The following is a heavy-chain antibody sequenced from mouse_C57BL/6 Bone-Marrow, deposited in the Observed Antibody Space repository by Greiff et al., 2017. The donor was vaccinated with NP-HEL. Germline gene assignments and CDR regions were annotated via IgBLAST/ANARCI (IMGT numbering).Heavy chain of an antibody. D-gene: IGHD1-1*01. J-gene: IGHJ1*03. CDR3: ARGRGITTVVARWYFDV. Sequence: EVKLMESGGGLVKPGGSLKLSCAASGFTFSSYAMSWVRQTPEKRLEWVATISDGGSYTYYPDNVKGRFTISRDNAKNNLYLQMSHLKSEDTAMYYCARGRGITTVVARWYFDVWGTGTTVTVSS. CDR2: ISDGGSYT. V-gene: IGHV5-4*03. CDR1: GFTFSSYA.